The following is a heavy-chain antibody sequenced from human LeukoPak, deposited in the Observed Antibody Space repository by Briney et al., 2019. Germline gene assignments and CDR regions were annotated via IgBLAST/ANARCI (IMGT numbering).Heavy chain of an antibody. J-gene: IGHJ6*03. CDR3: ARGGWNYEFYYYYYMDV. CDR2: LSYSGTT. D-gene: IGHD1-7*01. CDR1: GGSISSSDNY. Sequence: SETLSLTCTVSGGSISSSDNYWGWIRQPPGKTLEWIGSLSYSGTTNYNPSLKSRAAISLDTSKNQFSLKLSSVTAADTAVYYCARGGWNYEFYYYYYMDVWGKGTTVTVSS. V-gene: IGHV4-39*07.